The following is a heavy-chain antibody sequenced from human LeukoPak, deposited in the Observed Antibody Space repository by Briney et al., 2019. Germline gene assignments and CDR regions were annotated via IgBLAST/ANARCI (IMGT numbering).Heavy chain of an antibody. D-gene: IGHD2-2*01. CDR3: AKSGYCSSASCSGIWYFDL. Sequence: EPGGSLRLSCAASGFTFSSYAMSWVRQAPGKGLEWVSGLSGSGGSTYYADSVKGRFTISRDNSKNTLYLQMNSLRAEDTAVYYCAKSGYCSSASCSGIWYFDLWGRGTLVTVSS. CDR2: LSGSGGST. V-gene: IGHV3-23*01. J-gene: IGHJ2*01. CDR1: GFTFSSYA.